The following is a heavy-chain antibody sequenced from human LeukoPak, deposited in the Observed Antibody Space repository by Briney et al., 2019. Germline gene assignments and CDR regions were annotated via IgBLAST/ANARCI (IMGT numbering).Heavy chain of an antibody. CDR2: INHSGST. Sequence: SETLSLTCAVYGGSFSGYYWSWIRQPPGKGLEWIGEINHSGSTNYNPSLKSRVTISVDTSKNQFSLKLSSVTAADTAVYYCARTHYYDSSGYRLDAFDIWGQGTMVTVSS. D-gene: IGHD3-22*01. CDR3: ARTHYYDSSGYRLDAFDI. CDR1: GGSFSGYY. J-gene: IGHJ3*02. V-gene: IGHV4-34*01.